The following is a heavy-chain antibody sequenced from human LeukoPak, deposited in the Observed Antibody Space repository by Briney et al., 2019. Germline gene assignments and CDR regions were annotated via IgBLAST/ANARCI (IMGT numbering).Heavy chain of an antibody. V-gene: IGHV3-23*01. D-gene: IGHD3-22*01. CDR3: AKDRYYDSRRAYDY. Sequence: SGGSLRLSCAASGFTFSSYAMSWVRQAPGKGPEWVSSLSGGGGDTYYADSVNGRFTTSRDNSKKTLYLQMNSLRAEDTAVYYCAKDRYYDSRRAYDYWGQGTLVTVSS. J-gene: IGHJ4*02. CDR1: GFTFSSYA. CDR2: LSGGGGDT.